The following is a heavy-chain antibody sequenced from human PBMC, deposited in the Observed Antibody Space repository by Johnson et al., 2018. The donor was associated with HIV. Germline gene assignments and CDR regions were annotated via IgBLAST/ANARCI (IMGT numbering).Heavy chain of an antibody. Sequence: MLLVESGGGLVQPGGSLRLSCAASGFTVSSDYMTWVRQAPGKGLEWVSIIYSGGSTYYTRSVKGRFTISRDNSKNMLFLHINSLRVEDTAVYYCARVRVGAFDIWGQGTMVTVSS. CDR1: GFTVSSDY. D-gene: IGHD1-26*01. CDR2: IYSGGST. J-gene: IGHJ3*02. V-gene: IGHV3-66*02. CDR3: ARVRVGAFDI.